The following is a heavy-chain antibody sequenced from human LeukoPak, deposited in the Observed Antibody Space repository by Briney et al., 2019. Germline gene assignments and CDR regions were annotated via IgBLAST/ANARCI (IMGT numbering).Heavy chain of an antibody. CDR3: AREKSHSNYNWFDP. CDR1: GGTFSSYA. D-gene: IGHD4-11*01. J-gene: IGHJ5*02. Sequence: SLKVSCKASGGTFSSYAISWVRQAPGQGLEWMGGIIPIFGTANYAQKFQGRVTITADESTSTAYMELSSLRSEDTAVYYCAREKSHSNYNWFDPWGQGTLVTVSS. CDR2: IIPIFGTA. V-gene: IGHV1-69*13.